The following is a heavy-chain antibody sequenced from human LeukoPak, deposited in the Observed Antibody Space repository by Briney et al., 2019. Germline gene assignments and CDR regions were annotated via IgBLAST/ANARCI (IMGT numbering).Heavy chain of an antibody. CDR3: ARLGDHFDY. Sequence: GESLKIACKASGYSFTTYWIGWVRQAPGKGLEWMGIIYPADSSTEYSPSFQGQVTISVDKSVNTAYLQWSRLKASDTATYYCARLGDHFDYWGQGTLVTVSS. J-gene: IGHJ4*02. CDR1: GYSFTTYW. D-gene: IGHD2-21*02. V-gene: IGHV5-51*01. CDR2: IYPADSST.